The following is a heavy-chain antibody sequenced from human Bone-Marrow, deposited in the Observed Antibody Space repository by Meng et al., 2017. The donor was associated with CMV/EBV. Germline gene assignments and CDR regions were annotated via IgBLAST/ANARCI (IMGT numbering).Heavy chain of an antibody. CDR2: TNHGGDT. V-gene: IGHV4-34*01. D-gene: IGHD3-3*01. CDR3: ARGRDTIFGVVITGYYFDS. Sequence: SETLSLTCAVYGGSFSGYYWTWIRQPPGKGLEWIGVTNHGGDTSYNPSLKSRVGISVDTSKNQFSLRLSSVTAADTAVYYWARGRDTIFGVVITGYYFDSWGRGTLVTVSS. J-gene: IGHJ4*02. CDR1: GGSFSGYY.